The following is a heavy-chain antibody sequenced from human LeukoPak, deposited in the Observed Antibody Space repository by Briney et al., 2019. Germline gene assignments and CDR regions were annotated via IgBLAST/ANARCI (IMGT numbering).Heavy chain of an antibody. CDR1: GFTFSDYY. CDR3: ARVSWELLYFDY. D-gene: IGHD1-26*01. CDR2: ISSSGSTI. Sequence: GGSLRLSCAASGFTFSDYYMSWIRQAPGKGLEWVSYISSSGSTIYYADSVKGRFTISRDNAKNSLYPQMNSLRAEDTAVYYCARVSWELLYFDYWGQGTLVNVSS. V-gene: IGHV3-11*04. J-gene: IGHJ4*02.